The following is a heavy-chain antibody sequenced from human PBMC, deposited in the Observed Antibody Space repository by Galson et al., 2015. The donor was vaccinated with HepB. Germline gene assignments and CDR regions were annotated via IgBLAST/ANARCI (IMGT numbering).Heavy chain of an antibody. D-gene: IGHD5-24*01. CDR3: AKGLSIGGIEMEAFDI. V-gene: IGHV3-43*01. J-gene: IGHJ3*02. Sequence: SLRLACAASGFTFDDYTMHWVRQAPGKGLEWVSLISWDGGSTYYADSVKGRFTISRDNSKNSLYLQMNSLRTEDTALYYCAKGLSIGGIEMEAFDIWGQGTMVTVSS. CDR1: GFTFDDYT. CDR2: ISWDGGST.